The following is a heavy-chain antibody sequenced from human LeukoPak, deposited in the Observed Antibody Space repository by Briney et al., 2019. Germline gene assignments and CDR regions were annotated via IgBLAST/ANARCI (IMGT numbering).Heavy chain of an antibody. V-gene: IGHV3-53*01. D-gene: IGHD1-20*01. Sequence: PGGPLRLSCAASGFSFSSNFLSWVRQAPGKGPEWVSMIYSDGTTHYVDSVRGRFAISRDTSRNTVFLQMNSLRVEDTAIYYCARAPTITANFDCWGQGTLVTVSS. J-gene: IGHJ4*02. CDR3: ARAPTITANFDC. CDR2: IYSDGTT. CDR1: GFSFSSNF.